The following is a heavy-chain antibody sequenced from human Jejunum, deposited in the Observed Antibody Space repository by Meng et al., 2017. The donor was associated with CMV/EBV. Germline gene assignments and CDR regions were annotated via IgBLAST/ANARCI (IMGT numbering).Heavy chain of an antibody. J-gene: IGHJ4*02. Sequence: CNVSGASIGGYYFNWIRQPPGKGLEWIGNIDYSGTTKYNPSLQSRVTISVDPSKSQFSLKLGSVSAADTALYYCARGWGTTSPWDYWGQGMLVTVSS. CDR3: ARGWGTTSPWDY. D-gene: IGHD3-16*01. CDR2: IDYSGTT. CDR1: GASIGGYY. V-gene: IGHV4-59*01.